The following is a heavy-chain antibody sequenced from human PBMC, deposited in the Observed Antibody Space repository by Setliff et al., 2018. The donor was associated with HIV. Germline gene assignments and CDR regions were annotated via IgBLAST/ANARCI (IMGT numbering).Heavy chain of an antibody. V-gene: IGHV3-30*02. CDR3: AKMHTAMDPDTFDI. CDR2: IRYDGSYR. CDR1: GFTFISYG. Sequence: PGESLRLSCAVSGFTFISYGMCWVCQAPGKGLEWVAFIRYDGSYRYYVDSVKGRFTISRDNSKNTMFLQMNSLRVEDTAIYYCAKMHTAMDPDTFDIWGQGTMVTV. J-gene: IGHJ3*02. D-gene: IGHD5-18*01.